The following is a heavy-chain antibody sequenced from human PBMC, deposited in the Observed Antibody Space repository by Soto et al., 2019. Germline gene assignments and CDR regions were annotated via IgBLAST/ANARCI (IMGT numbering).Heavy chain of an antibody. CDR3: ARDKLAAANYYYYYYGMDV. V-gene: IGHV4-4*02. J-gene: IGHJ6*02. Sequence: TSETLSLTCAGSGRSIRSSNWWSWVRQPPGKGLEWIGEIYHSGSTNYSPSLKSRVTISVDKSKNQFSLKLSSVTAADTAVYYRARDKLAAANYYYYYYGMDVWGQGNTVTVS. CDR1: GRSIRSSNW. CDR2: IYHSGST. D-gene: IGHD6-13*01.